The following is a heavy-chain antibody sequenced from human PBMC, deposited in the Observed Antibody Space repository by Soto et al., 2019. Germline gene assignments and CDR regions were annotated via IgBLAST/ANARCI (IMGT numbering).Heavy chain of an antibody. Sequence: GESLKISCAASGFTFSIYWMSWVRQAPGKGLEWVANIKQDGSDEYYADSVKGRFTISRDNSKNTVYLQMNSLRAEDTAVYYCAKDVVQQPPHYYYGLDVWGQGTTVTVS. CDR2: IKQDGSDE. J-gene: IGHJ6*02. CDR3: AKDVVQQPPHYYYGLDV. V-gene: IGHV3-7*01. D-gene: IGHD6-13*01. CDR1: GFTFSIYW.